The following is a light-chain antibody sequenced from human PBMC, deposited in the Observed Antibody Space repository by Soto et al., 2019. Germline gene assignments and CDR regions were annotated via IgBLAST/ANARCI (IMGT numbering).Light chain of an antibody. CDR2: GAS. CDR1: QSVSSN. Sequence: EIVMTQSPATLSVSPGERATLSCRASQSVSSNLAWYQQKPGQAPRLLIYGASTRATGIPARFSGSGSGTEFTLTISSLQSEDFAVYYCQQYNNWPPSVGQGTKVEMK. V-gene: IGKV3-15*01. J-gene: IGKJ1*01. CDR3: QQYNNWPPS.